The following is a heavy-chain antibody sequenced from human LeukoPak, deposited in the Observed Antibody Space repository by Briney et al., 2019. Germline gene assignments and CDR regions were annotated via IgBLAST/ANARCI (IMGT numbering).Heavy chain of an antibody. J-gene: IGHJ3*02. CDR3: ARDGSFCSGGSCYKAFDI. D-gene: IGHD2-15*01. CDR1: GGSISSSTYY. Sequence: PSETLSLTCTVSGGSISSSTYYWGWIRQPPGKGLEWIGTIYYSGSTYYNPSLKSRVTISVDTSKNQFSLKLSSVTAADTAVYYCARDGSFCSGGSCYKAFDIWGQGTMVTVSS. CDR2: IYYSGST. V-gene: IGHV4-39*07.